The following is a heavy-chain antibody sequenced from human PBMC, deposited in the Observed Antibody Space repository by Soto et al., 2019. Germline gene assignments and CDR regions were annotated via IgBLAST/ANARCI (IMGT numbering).Heavy chain of an antibody. Sequence: ASVKVSCKASGYTFTSYYMHWVRQAPGQGLEWMGIINPSGGSTSYAQKFQGRVTMTRDTSTSTVYMELSSLRSEDTAVYYCARTPQASALLWFGELRPYYFYGMDVWGQGTTVTVSS. CDR1: GYTFTSYY. V-gene: IGHV1-46*03. CDR3: ARTPQASALLWFGELRPYYFYGMDV. CDR2: INPSGGST. D-gene: IGHD3-10*01. J-gene: IGHJ6*02.